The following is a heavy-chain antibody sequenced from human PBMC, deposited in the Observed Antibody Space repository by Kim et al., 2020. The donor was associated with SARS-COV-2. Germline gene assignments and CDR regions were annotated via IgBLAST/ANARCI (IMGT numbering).Heavy chain of an antibody. Sequence: GGSLRLSSAASGFTFSSYWMHWVRQAQGKGRVWVSRINSDGSSTSYADSVKGRFTISRDNAKNTLYLQMNSLRAEDTAVYYCARDRAVGAISGNWFDPWGQGTLVTVSS. J-gene: IGHJ5*02. D-gene: IGHD1-26*01. CDR1: GFTFSSYW. CDR2: INSDGSST. V-gene: IGHV3-74*01. CDR3: ARDRAVGAISGNWFDP.